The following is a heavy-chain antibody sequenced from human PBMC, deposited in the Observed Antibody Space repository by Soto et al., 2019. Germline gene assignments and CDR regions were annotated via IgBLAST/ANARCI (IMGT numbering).Heavy chain of an antibody. CDR2: IYDSESA. D-gene: IGHD6-6*01. Sequence: QVQLQESGPGLVKPSQTLSLTCSVSGESISSGGYYWSWIRHHPGKGLEWIGYIYDSESAYYNPSLKSRVTISMDTSKNHFAMRLSSVTAAHTPVYYCARASSSSSAADYWGQGTLATVSS. J-gene: IGHJ4*02. CDR3: ARASSSSSAADY. V-gene: IGHV4-31*03. CDR1: GESISSGGYY.